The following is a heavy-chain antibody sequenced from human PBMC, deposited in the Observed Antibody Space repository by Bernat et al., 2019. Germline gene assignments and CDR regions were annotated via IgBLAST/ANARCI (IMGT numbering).Heavy chain of an antibody. CDR3: ARSWEVDCSSTSCYMGYFDL. CDR2: IYYSGST. V-gene: IGHV4-61*08. D-gene: IGHD2-2*02. J-gene: IGHJ2*01. CDR1: GGSISSGGYY. Sequence: QVQLQESGPGLVKPSQTLSLTCTVSGGSISSGGYYWSWIRQHPGKGLEWIGYIYYSGSTNYNPSLKSRVTISVDTSKNQFSLKLSSVTAADTAVYYCARSWEVDCSSTSCYMGYFDLWGRGTLVTVSS.